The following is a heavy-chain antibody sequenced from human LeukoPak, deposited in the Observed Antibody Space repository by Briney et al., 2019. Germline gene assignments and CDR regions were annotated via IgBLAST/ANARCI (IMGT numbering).Heavy chain of an antibody. Sequence: TLSLTCSVSGGSVSSGDYYWNWIRQPPGKALEWLARIDWDDDEFYSTSLKTRLTISKDTSKNQVVLTMTNMNPVDTATHYCARSFSAGHFDYWGQGTLVTVSS. J-gene: IGHJ4*02. CDR2: IDWDDDE. CDR3: ARSFSAGHFDY. D-gene: IGHD6-13*01. CDR1: GGSVSSGDYY. V-gene: IGHV2-70*16.